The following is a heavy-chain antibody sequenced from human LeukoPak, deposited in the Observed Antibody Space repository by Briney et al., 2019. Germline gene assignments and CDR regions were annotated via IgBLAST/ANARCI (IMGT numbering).Heavy chain of an antibody. Sequence: GGSLRLACAASGFTFSSYWMSWVRQAPGKGLEWVANIKYDGSEKDYVDSVKGRFTISRDNAKNSLYLQMNSLGAEDTAVYYCARDIEAAGLFFDYWGQGTLVTVSS. CDR1: GFTFSSYW. D-gene: IGHD6-13*01. CDR3: ARDIEAAGLFFDY. J-gene: IGHJ4*02. V-gene: IGHV3-7*01. CDR2: IKYDGSEK.